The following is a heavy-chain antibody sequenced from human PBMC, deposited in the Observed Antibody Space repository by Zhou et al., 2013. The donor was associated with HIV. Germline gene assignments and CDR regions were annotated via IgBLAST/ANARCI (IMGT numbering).Heavy chain of an antibody. CDR3: ARGVAAAGYWFDP. CDR1: GGTFSSYA. J-gene: IGHJ5*02. V-gene: IGHV1-69*05. CDR2: SSLSFGTA. Sequence: QVQLVQSGAEVKKPGSSVKVSCKASGGTFSSYAISWVRQAPGQGLEWMGGSSLSFGTANYAQKFQGRVTITTDESTSTAYMELSSLRSEDTAVYYCARGVAAAGYWFDPWGQGTLVTVSS. D-gene: IGHD6-13*01.